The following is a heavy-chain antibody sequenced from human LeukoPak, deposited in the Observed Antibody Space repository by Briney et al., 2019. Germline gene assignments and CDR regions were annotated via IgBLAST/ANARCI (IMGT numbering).Heavy chain of an antibody. CDR2: ISGSGGST. CDR1: GFTFSSYE. CDR3: ARARGDWFDP. Sequence: GGSLRLSCAASGFTFSSYEMNWVRQAPGKGLEWVSAISGSGGSTYYADSVKGRFTISRDNSKNSLYLQMNSLRAEDTAVYYCARARGDWFDPWGQGTLVTVSS. J-gene: IGHJ5*02. V-gene: IGHV3-23*01.